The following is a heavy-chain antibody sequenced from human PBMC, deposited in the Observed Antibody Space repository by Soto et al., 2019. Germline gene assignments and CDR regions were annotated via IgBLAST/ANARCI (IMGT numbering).Heavy chain of an antibody. CDR3: ARVPRGTFYYYLDV. Sequence: SETLSLTYTVSGGSISSTRYYWGWIRQPPGKGLEWIGSIYYSGTTYYNPSLKSRVTISVDTSKNQFSLKLSSVTAADTAVYYCARVPRGTFYYYLDVWGKGTTVTVSS. D-gene: IGHD1-1*01. CDR2: IYYSGTT. J-gene: IGHJ6*03. V-gene: IGHV4-39*01. CDR1: GGSISSTRYY.